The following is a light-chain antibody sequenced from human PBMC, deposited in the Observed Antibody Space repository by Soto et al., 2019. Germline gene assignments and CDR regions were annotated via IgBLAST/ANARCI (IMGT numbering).Light chain of an antibody. CDR3: QLYNNGPHT. CDR2: GAS. V-gene: IGKV3-15*01. Sequence: EIVMTQSPATLSVSPGERATLSCRASQSVSRNLAWYQQKPGQAPRLLIHGASTRATGIPARFSGSGSGTEFPLTISSLQSQDFAVYYCQLYNNGPHTCCQGTKLEIK. J-gene: IGKJ2*01. CDR1: QSVSRN.